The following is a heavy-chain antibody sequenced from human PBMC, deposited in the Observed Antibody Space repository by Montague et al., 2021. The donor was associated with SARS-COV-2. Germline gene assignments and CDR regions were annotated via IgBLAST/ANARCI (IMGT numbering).Heavy chain of an antibody. CDR2: INHSGST. CDR1: GGSFSGYY. J-gene: IGHJ4*02. D-gene: IGHD6-19*01. V-gene: IGHV4-34*01. CDR3: ARGSRQWLVRPPLYYYFDY. Sequence: SETLSLTCAVYGGSFSGYYWSWIRQPPGKGLEWIGEINHSGSTNYNPSLKSRVTISVDTSKNQSSLKLSSVTAADTAVYYCARGSRQWLVRPPLYYYFDYGAQGTLSPSPQ.